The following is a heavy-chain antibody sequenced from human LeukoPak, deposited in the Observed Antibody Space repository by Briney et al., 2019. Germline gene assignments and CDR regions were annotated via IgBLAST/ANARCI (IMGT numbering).Heavy chain of an antibody. J-gene: IGHJ4*02. CDR3: ARGTRDGYNYRSYYFDY. D-gene: IGHD5-24*01. Sequence: ASVKVSCKASGYTFTSYDINWVRQATGQGLEWMGWMNPNSGNTGYAQKFQGRVTITADESTSTAYMELSSLRSEDTAVYYCARGTRDGYNYRSYYFDYWGQGTLVTVSS. CDR2: MNPNSGNT. CDR1: GYTFTSYD. V-gene: IGHV1-8*03.